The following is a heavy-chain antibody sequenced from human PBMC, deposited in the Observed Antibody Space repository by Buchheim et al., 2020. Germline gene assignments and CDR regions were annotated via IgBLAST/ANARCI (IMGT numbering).Heavy chain of an antibody. V-gene: IGHV4-34*01. Sequence: QVQLQQWGAGLLRPSETLSLTFAVYGGSFSGHYWSWIRQSPGKGLEWIGEINHRGNTNYHPSLKSRVTISADTSKNQFSLKVNSVTAANTAVYYCSRGGEGSFGVLTVPLNGMDVWSQGTT. CDR3: SRGGEGSFGVLTVPLNGMDV. D-gene: IGHD3-3*01. CDR1: GGSFSGHY. J-gene: IGHJ6*02. CDR2: INHRGNT.